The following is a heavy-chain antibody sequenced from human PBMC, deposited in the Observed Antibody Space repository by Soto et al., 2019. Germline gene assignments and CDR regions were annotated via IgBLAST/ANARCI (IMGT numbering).Heavy chain of an antibody. Sequence: FPVKLACKPSGGSFSKNASNCLRQAPGQGLEWMEGTIPRFGLTNYAPEYQGRLTITADESRSATYMDVSSLTSGDAVMYYCAPVEVSGWRNFYFYFYSDMEVWGVGTSVSVSS. CDR2: TIPRFGLT. D-gene: IGHD3-3*01. V-gene: IGHV1-69*13. J-gene: IGHJ6*04. CDR3: APVEVSGWRNFYFYFYSDMEV. CDR1: GGSFSKNA.